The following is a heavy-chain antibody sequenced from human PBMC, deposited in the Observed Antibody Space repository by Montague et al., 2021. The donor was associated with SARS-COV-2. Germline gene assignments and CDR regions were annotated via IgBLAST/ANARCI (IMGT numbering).Heavy chain of an antibody. J-gene: IGHJ6*02. CDR1: GFTFSDYY. D-gene: IGHD3-10*01. Sequence: SLRLSCAASGFTFSDYYMSWIRQAPGKGLEWISYIGNSGDTIYHADSVKGRFTISRDNARNSLYLQMNSLRAEDTAVYYCARDLIQGARRIYYSDMDVWGQGTMVTVSS. V-gene: IGHV3-11*01. CDR3: ARDLIQGARRIYYSDMDV. CDR2: IGNSGDTI.